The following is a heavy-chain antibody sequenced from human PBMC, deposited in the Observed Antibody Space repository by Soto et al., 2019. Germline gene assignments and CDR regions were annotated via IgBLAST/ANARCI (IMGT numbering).Heavy chain of an antibody. CDR3: ASPSGYDYSYFDY. CDR2: ISSSGSTI. CDR1: GFTFSDYY. Sequence: PGGSLRLSCAASGFTFSDYYMSWIRQAPGKGLEWVSYISSSGSTIYYADSVKGRFTISRDNAKNSLYLQMNSLRAEDTAVYYCASPSGYDYSYFDYWGQGTLVTVSS. J-gene: IGHJ4*02. D-gene: IGHD5-12*01. V-gene: IGHV3-11*01.